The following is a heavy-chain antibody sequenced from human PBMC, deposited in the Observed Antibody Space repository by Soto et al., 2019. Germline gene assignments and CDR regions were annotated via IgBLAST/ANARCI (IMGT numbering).Heavy chain of an antibody. Sequence: QLQLQESGPGLVKPSETLSLTCTVPGGFISSSSYYWGWIRQPPGKGLEWIGTIYYSGSTYYNPSLKSRVTISVDKSKNQFSLKLSSVTAADTAVYYCARVRYYYDSGSYLHYCDYWGQGTLVTVSS. J-gene: IGHJ4*02. CDR1: GGFISSSSYY. D-gene: IGHD3-22*01. CDR3: ARVRYYYDSGSYLHYCDY. V-gene: IGHV4-39*01. CDR2: IYYSGST.